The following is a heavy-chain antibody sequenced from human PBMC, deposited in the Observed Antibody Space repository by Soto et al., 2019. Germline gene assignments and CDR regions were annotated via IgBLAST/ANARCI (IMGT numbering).Heavy chain of an antibody. D-gene: IGHD6-6*01. J-gene: IGHJ6*02. Sequence: PGGSLRLSCAASGFTFSSYGMHWVRQAPGKGLEWVAVISYDGSNKYYADSVKGRSTISRDNSKNTLYLQMNSLRAEDTAVYYCAKTLQSSSGVYYYYYGMDVWGQGTTVTVSS. CDR2: ISYDGSNK. CDR1: GFTFSSYG. CDR3: AKTLQSSSGVYYYYYGMDV. V-gene: IGHV3-30*18.